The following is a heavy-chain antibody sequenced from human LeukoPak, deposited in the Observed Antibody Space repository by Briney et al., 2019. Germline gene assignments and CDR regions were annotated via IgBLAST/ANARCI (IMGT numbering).Heavy chain of an antibody. CDR2: IKQDGSEK. V-gene: IGHV3-7*01. CDR3: ARDQKYYFDY. J-gene: IGHJ4*02. CDR1: GSTFSSYW. Sequence: GGSLRLSCAASGSTFSSYWMSWVRQAPGKGLEWVANIKQDGSEKYYVDSVKGRFTISRDNAKNSLYLQMNSLRAEDTAVYYCARDQKYYFDYWGQGTLVTVSS.